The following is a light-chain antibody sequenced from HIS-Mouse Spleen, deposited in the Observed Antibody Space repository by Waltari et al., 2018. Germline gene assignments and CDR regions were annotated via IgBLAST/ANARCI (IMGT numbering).Light chain of an antibody. CDR1: QGISSY. J-gene: IGKJ5*01. V-gene: IGKV1-8*01. Sequence: AIRMTQSPSSFSASTGDRVTITCRASQGISSYLAWYQQKPGKAPKLLIYAASTWQSGVPSRFSGSGSGTDFTLTISCLQSEDFATYYCQQYYSYPSITFGQGTRLEIK. CDR2: AAS. CDR3: QQYYSYPSIT.